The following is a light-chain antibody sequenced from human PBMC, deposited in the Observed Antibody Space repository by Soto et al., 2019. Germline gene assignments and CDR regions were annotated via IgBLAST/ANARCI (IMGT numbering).Light chain of an antibody. CDR3: QQYNCYSPWT. CDR1: QRSSSW. V-gene: IGKV1-5*01. Sequence: DIQMTQSPSTLSASVGDRVTITCRASQRSSSWLACYQQKPGKAPKLLIYDASSLESGVPSRFSGSGSGTEFPLTISSLHHDDFATYYCQQYNCYSPWTFGQGTKVAIQ. CDR2: DAS. J-gene: IGKJ1*01.